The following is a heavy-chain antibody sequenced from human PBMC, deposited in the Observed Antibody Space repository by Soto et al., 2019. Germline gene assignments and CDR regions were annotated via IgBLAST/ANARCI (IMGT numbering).Heavy chain of an antibody. CDR1: GGTFSSYA. V-gene: IGHV1-69*01. CDR2: IIPIFGTA. D-gene: IGHD2-2*02. J-gene: IGHJ4*02. CDR3: AGGKVYCSSTSCYTGPMTD. Sequence: QVQLVQSGAEVKKPGSSVKVSCKASGGTFSSYAISWVRQAPGQGLEWMGGIIPIFGTANYAQKFQGRVTITADEFTSTVYMELSSLRSEDTAVYYCAGGKVYCSSTSCYTGPMTDWGEGTLVTVSS.